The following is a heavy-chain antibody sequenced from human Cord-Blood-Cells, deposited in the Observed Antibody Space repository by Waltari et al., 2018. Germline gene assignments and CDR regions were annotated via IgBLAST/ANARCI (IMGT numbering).Heavy chain of an antibody. J-gene: IGHJ2*01. CDR1: GFPVTRYC. Sequence: QVQLVESGRGVVQPGRSLRLSCAASGFPVTRYCMHWVRKTPGKGLEWVAVIWYDGSNKYYADSVKGRFTISRDNSKNTLYLQMNSLRAEDTAVYYCARDSAKGSYYWYFDLWGRGTLVTVSS. D-gene: IGHD1-26*01. V-gene: IGHV3-33*01. CDR3: ARDSAKGSYYWYFDL. CDR2: IWYDGSNK.